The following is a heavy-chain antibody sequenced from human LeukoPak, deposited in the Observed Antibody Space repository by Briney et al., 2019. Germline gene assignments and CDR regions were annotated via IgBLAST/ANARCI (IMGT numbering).Heavy chain of an antibody. Sequence: SETLSLTCTVSGGSISSGDYYWSWIRQPPGKALEWIGYIYYTGSTYYNPSLKSRVTISVDTSKNQFSLKLSSVTAADTAVYYCARDGIAAALDYWGQGTLVTVSS. CDR3: ARDGIAAALDY. D-gene: IGHD6-13*01. CDR2: IYYTGST. J-gene: IGHJ4*02. CDR1: GGSISSGDYY. V-gene: IGHV4-30-4*01.